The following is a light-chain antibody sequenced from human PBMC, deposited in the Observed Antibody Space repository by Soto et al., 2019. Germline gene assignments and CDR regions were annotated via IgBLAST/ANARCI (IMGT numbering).Light chain of an antibody. V-gene: IGKV1-39*01. Sequence: DLQMTQSPSSLSASVGDRVTITCRASQSISGYLNWYQQKPGKAPKLLIYAASSLQSGVPSRFSGSASGTDFTLTITSLQPEDFATYYCQQSYNTPYTFGQGTKLEIK. CDR1: QSISGY. CDR2: AAS. CDR3: QQSYNTPYT. J-gene: IGKJ2*01.